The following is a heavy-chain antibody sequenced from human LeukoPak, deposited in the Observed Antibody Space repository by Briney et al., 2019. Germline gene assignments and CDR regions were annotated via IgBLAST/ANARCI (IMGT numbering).Heavy chain of an antibody. CDR3: AKDLDSIHW. V-gene: IGHV1-2*06. J-gene: IGHJ4*02. CDR1: GYTFTGYY. CDR2: INPNSGGT. D-gene: IGHD3-22*01. Sequence: ASVRVSCKASGYTFTGYYIHWVRQAPGQGLEWMGRINPNSGGTNYAQKFQGRVTMTRDTSISTAYMDLSRLRPDDTAVYYCAKDLDSIHWWGQGTLVTVSS.